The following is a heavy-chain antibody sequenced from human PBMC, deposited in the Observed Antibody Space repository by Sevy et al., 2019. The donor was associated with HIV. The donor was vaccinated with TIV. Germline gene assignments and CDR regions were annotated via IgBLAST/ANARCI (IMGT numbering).Heavy chain of an antibody. Sequence: SETLSLTCAVYGGSFSGYYWSWIRQPPGKGLEWIGEINHSGSTNYNPSLKSRVTISVDTSKNQFSLKLSSVTAADTVVYYCARAHGSSGYWYDYYYYGMDVWGQGTTVTVSS. J-gene: IGHJ6*02. CDR2: INHSGST. CDR3: ARAHGSSGYWYDYYYYGMDV. D-gene: IGHD3-22*01. V-gene: IGHV4-34*01. CDR1: GGSFSGYY.